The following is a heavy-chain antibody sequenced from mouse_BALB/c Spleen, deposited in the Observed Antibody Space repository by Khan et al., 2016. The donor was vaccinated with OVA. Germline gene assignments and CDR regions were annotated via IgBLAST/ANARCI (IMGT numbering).Heavy chain of an antibody. CDR1: GFSSSRSS. CDR3: ARNHYGGGYWYFDV. J-gene: IGHJ1*01. CDR2: IWGGGST. D-gene: IGHD1-1*01. V-gene: IGHV2-6-4*01. Sequence: QMQLEESGPGLVAPSQSLSITCTVSGFSSSRSSIHWVRQPPGKGLEWLGMIWGGGSTDYNSALKSRLSISKDNSKSQVFLKMNSLQTDDTAMYYCARNHYGGGYWYFDVWGAGTTVTVSS.